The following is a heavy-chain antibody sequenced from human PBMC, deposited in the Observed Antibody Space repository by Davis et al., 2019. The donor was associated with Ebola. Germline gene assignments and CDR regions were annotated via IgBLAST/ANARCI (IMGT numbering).Heavy chain of an antibody. Sequence: GESLKISCAASGFTFSGSAMHWVRQASGKGLEWVGRIRSKANSYATAYAASVKGRFTISRDDSKNTAYLQMNSLKTEDTAVYYCIRVTTNGNDYWGQGTLVTVSS. J-gene: IGHJ4*02. V-gene: IGHV3-73*01. D-gene: IGHD4-17*01. CDR3: IRVTTNGNDY. CDR2: IRSKANSYAT. CDR1: GFTFSGSA.